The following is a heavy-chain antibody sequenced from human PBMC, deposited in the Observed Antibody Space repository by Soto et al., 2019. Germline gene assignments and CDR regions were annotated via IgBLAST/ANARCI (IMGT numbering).Heavy chain of an antibody. Sequence: EVQLLESGGGLIQPGGSLTLSCVASGFSFSIYAMTWVRQAPGKGLEWVSTIGDNSRETRYADSVKGRFIISRDNPKNTLYLQMNSLGAEDTAVYYCAKKGLPPGYNNWFDSWGQGILVAVSS. CDR3: AKKGLPPGYNNWFDS. J-gene: IGHJ5*01. V-gene: IGHV3-23*01. CDR2: IGDNSRET. CDR1: GFSFSIYA. D-gene: IGHD3-9*01.